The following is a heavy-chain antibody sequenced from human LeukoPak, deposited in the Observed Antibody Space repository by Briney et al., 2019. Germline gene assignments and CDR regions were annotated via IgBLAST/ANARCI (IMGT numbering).Heavy chain of an antibody. D-gene: IGHD1-26*01. Sequence: SETLSLTCTVSGGAISSDAYYWSWIRQPPGKGLEWIGYIYYSGSTYYNPSLKSRVTISFDTSKNQFPLRLSSVTAADTAVYYCARSSGSNDIYGYWGQGTLVTVSS. CDR3: ARSSGSNDIYGY. CDR2: IYYSGST. CDR1: GGAISSDAYY. J-gene: IGHJ4*02. V-gene: IGHV4-30-4*01.